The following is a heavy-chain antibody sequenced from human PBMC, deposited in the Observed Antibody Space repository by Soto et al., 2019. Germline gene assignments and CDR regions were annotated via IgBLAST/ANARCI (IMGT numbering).Heavy chain of an antibody. V-gene: IGHV4-34*01. CDR3: ARGYTWYFDL. D-gene: IGHD5-18*01. CDR2: INHSGRT. CDR1: GGSFSGYY. Sequence: QVQLQQWGAGLLKPSETLSLTCAVYGGSFSGYYWSWIRQPPGKGLEWIGEINHSGRTNYNPSLKSRVTISVDTSKNQFSLKLSSVTAADTAVYYFARGYTWYFDLWGRGTLVTVSS. J-gene: IGHJ2*01.